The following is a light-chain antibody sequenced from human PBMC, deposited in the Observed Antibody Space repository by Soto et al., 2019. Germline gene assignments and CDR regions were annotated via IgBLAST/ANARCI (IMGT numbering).Light chain of an antibody. CDR3: SSYTSSSTLVYV. CDR2: EVT. J-gene: IGLJ1*01. Sequence: QAVVTQPASVSGSPGQSITISCTGTSSDVGGYNYVSWYQQHPGKAPKLIIYEVTNRPSGVSIRFSGSKSANTASLTISGLQAEDEADYYCSSYTSSSTLVYVFGTGTKVTVL. V-gene: IGLV2-14*01. CDR1: SSDVGGYNY.